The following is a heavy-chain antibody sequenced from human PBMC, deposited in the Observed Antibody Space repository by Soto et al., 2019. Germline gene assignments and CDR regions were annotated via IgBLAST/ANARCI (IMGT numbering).Heavy chain of an antibody. CDR1: GLTFSSYG. V-gene: IGHV3-30*18. Sequence: VQLVESGGGVVQPGRSLRLSCAASGLTFSSYGMHWVRQAPGKGLEWVAVISYDGSNKYYADSVKGRFTISRDNPKNTRYRKMNSLGAENRAGNYCGKDLADYVWGIYRLHSWGQETLVTVPS. CDR2: ISYDGSNK. CDR3: GKDLADYVWGIYRLHS. D-gene: IGHD3-16*02. J-gene: IGHJ4*02.